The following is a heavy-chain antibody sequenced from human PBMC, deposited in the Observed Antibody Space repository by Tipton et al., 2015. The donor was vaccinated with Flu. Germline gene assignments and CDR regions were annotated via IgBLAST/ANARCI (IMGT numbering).Heavy chain of an antibody. J-gene: IGHJ4*02. V-gene: IGHV3-30*03. CDR1: GFSFTDYG. CDR2: ISYDVRNI. Sequence: RSLRLSCAVSGFSFTDYGMHWVRQAPGKGLEWVAVISYDVRNIFYADSVKGRFTISRDNSKNTLYLQMSSLRPDDTALYYCARDKWGSPDYWGQGALVTVSS. D-gene: IGHD7-27*01. CDR3: ARDKWGSPDY.